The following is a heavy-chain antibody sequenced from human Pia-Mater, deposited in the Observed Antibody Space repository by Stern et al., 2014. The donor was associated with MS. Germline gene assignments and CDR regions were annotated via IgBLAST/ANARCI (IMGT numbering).Heavy chain of an antibody. CDR1: GFTFSSYW. CDR3: ARIAPANWNYDY. V-gene: IGHV3-7*01. D-gene: IGHD1-7*01. Sequence: VQLVESGGGLVQPGGSLRLSWAASGFTFSSYWMSWVCQAQGKGLEWVANIKQDGSEKYYVDSVKGRFTISRDNAKNSLYLQMNSLRAEDTAVYYCARIAPANWNYDYWGQGTLVTVSS. CDR2: IKQDGSEK. J-gene: IGHJ4*02.